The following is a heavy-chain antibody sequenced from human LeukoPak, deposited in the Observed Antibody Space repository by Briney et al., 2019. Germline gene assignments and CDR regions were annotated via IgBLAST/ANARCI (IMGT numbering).Heavy chain of an antibody. CDR2: ISGSGGST. D-gene: IGHD3-9*01. V-gene: IGHV3-23*01. J-gene: IGHJ4*02. Sequence: GGSLRLSCAASGFTFSSYGMNGVRQAPWKGGEWVSVISGSGGSTYYADSVNGRFTISRDNPKNALYLQMNSLRAKDTAVYCSAKTMSGYFDWLYPFDYRGQGALVTVSS. CDR1: GFTFSSYG. CDR3: AKTMSGYFDWLYPFDY.